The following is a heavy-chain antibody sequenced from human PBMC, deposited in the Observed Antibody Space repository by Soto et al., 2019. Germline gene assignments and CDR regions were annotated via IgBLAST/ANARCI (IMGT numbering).Heavy chain of an antibody. Sequence: QVQLVQSGAEVKKPGASVKVSCKASGYTFTSYAVHWVRQAPGQRHEWMGWINTGSGNTKYSQNFQGRVTMTRDTSASTAYMELSSLRSEDTAVYYCARDLLPRYSFSGFDPWGQGTLVTVSS. V-gene: IGHV1-3*04. CDR1: GYTFTSYA. D-gene: IGHD6-13*01. CDR3: ARDLLPRYSFSGFDP. CDR2: INTGSGNT. J-gene: IGHJ5*02.